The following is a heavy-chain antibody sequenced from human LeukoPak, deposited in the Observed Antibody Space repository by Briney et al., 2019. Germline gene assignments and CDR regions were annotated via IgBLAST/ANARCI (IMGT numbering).Heavy chain of an antibody. CDR3: ARDERDLCGGDCYSSSYFDY. CDR1: GFTFSSYS. V-gene: IGHV3-48*01. CDR2: ISSSSSTI. Sequence: GGSLRLSCAASGFTFSSYSMNWVRQAPGKGLEWVSYISSSSSTICYADSVKGRFTISRDNAKNSLYLQMNSLRGEDTAVYYCARDERDLCGGDCYSSSYFDYWGQGTLVTVSS. D-gene: IGHD2-21*02. J-gene: IGHJ4*02.